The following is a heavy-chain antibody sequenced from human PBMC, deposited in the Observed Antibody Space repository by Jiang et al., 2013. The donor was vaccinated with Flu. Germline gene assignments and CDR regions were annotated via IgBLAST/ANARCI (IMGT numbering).Heavy chain of an antibody. Sequence: LEWIGEIYHSGSTKYNPSLKSRVTISVDKSKNQSSLKVSSVTAADTAMYYCARGHYGGKFDYYYMDVWGKGTTVTVSS. V-gene: IGHV4-4*02. CDR2: IYHSGST. D-gene: IGHD4-23*01. CDR3: ARGHYGGKFDYYYMDV. J-gene: IGHJ6*03.